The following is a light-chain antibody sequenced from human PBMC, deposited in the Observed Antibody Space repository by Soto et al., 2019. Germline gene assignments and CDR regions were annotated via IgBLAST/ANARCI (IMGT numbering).Light chain of an antibody. J-gene: IGKJ5*01. CDR3: RQRSNWPPIT. CDR1: QSVSSNY. V-gene: IGKV3D-20*02. Sequence: EIVLTQSPGTLSLSPGERATLSCRASQSVSSNYLAWYQQKPGQAPRLLIYGASSRATGIPDRFSGSGSGTDFTLTISRLEPEDFAVYYCRQRSNWPPITFGQGTRLEIK. CDR2: GAS.